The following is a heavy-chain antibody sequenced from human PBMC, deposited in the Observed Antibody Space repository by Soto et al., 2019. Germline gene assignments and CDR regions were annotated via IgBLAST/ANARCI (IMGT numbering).Heavy chain of an antibody. V-gene: IGHV4-39*01. CDR1: GGSISSSSYY. J-gene: IGHJ4*02. Sequence: QLQLQESGPGLVKPSETLSLTCTVSGGSISSSSYYWGWIRQPPGKGLEWIGSIYYSGSTYYNPSLKSRVTNSVDTSKNQFSLTLSSVTTADTAVYYCAQADTAMVTRGFDYWGQGTLVTVSS. CDR2: IYYSGST. D-gene: IGHD5-18*01. CDR3: AQADTAMVTRGFDY.